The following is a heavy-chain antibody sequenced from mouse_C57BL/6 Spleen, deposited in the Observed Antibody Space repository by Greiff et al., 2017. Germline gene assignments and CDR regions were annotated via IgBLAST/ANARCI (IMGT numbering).Heavy chain of an antibody. D-gene: IGHD4-1*01. Sequence: QVQLQQSGAELMKPGASVKLSCKATGYTFTGYWIEWVKQRPGHGLEWIGEILPGSGSTNYNVKFKGKATFTADTSSNTAYMQLSSLTTEDSAIYYCARGDWDEDYWGQGTTLTVSS. CDR2: ILPGSGST. J-gene: IGHJ2*01. V-gene: IGHV1-9*01. CDR3: ARGDWDEDY. CDR1: GYTFTGYW.